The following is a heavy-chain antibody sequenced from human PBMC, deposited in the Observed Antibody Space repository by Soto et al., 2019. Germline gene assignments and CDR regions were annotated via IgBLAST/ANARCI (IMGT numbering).Heavy chain of an antibody. CDR1: GGSVSSSSYS. CDR3: ARLNGYCISTNCHGYYGMDV. CDR2: IYSSENT. V-gene: IGHV4-39*01. Sequence: QLQLQESGPGLVKPSETLSLTCTVSGGSVSSSSYSWGWIRQSPGKGLEWIGTIYSSENTYYNPSLLSRVTISVDTSKNEFSLRLSSVTAADTAVCYCARLNGYCISTNCHGYYGMDVWGQGTTVTVSS. D-gene: IGHD2-2*03. J-gene: IGHJ6*02.